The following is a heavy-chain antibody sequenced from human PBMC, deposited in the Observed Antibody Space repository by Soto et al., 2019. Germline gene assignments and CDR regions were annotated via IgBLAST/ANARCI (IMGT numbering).Heavy chain of an antibody. CDR1: GGTFSSYA. V-gene: IGHV1-69*01. D-gene: IGHD3-22*01. CDR2: IIPIFGTA. Sequence: QVQLVQSGAEVKKPGSSVKVSCKASGGTFSSYAISWVRQAPGQGLEWMGGIIPIFGTANYAQKFQGRVTITANESTSTAYMELSSLRSEDTAVYYCARESIRGYDRSGYYWGVVGMDVWGQGTTGTVSS. J-gene: IGHJ6*02. CDR3: ARESIRGYDRSGYYWGVVGMDV.